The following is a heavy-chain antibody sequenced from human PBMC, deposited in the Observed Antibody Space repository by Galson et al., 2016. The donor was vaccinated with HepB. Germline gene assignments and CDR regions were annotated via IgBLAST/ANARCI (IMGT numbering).Heavy chain of an antibody. D-gene: IGHD1-26*01. CDR2: ISSSGDNK. Sequence: SLRLSCAASGFTFSSYSMNWVRQAPGKGLEWVSGISSSGDNKVYAESVKGRFTISRDNAKNSLYLRMNSLRAEDTAVYYCARDPSGCLDYWGQGILVTVSS. CDR1: GFTFSSYS. J-gene: IGHJ4*02. V-gene: IGHV3-21*01. CDR3: ARDPSGCLDY.